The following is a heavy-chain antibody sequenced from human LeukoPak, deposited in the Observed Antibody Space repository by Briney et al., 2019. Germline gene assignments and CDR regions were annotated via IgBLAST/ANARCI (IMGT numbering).Heavy chain of an antibody. CDR1: GDSISSFY. CDR2: IYYTGTT. J-gene: IGHJ5*02. Sequence: SETLSLTCTVSGDSISSFYWSWIRQPPGKAREGIGNIYYTGTTSYNPSLKSRATMSIDTPNNQFSLNLNSVTAADTAVYYCARGFYDSSCYSNCFDPWGQGTLVTVSS. D-gene: IGHD3-22*01. V-gene: IGHV4-59*01. CDR3: ARGFYDSSCYSNCFDP.